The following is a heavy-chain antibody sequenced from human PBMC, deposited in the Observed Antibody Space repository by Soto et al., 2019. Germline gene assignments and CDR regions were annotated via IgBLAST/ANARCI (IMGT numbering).Heavy chain of an antibody. CDR1: GFTFSSYD. CDR2: IGTAGVT. CDR3: ARGGYVGWYFDL. D-gene: IGHD5-12*01. V-gene: IGHV3-13*01. J-gene: IGHJ2*01. Sequence: GGSLRLSCAASGFTFSSYDMHWVRQATGKGLEWVSAIGTAGVTYYPGSVKGRFTISRENAKNSLYLQMNSLRAGDTAVYYRARGGYVGWYFDLWGRGTLVTVSS.